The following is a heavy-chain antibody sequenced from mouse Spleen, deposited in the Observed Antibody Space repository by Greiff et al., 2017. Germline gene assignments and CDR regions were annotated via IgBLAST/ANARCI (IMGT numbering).Heavy chain of an antibody. D-gene: IGHD2-10*02. J-gene: IGHJ4*01. Sequence: QVQLQQSGPELVKPGASVKISCKASGYSFTSYYIHWVKQRPGQGLEWIGWIYPGSGNTKYNEKFKGKATLTADTSSSTAYMQLSSLTSEDSAVYYCARGTYGNYGYAMDYWGQGTSVTVSS. V-gene: IGHV1-66*01. CDR1: GYSFTSYY. CDR3: ARGTYGNYGYAMDY. CDR2: IYPGSGNT.